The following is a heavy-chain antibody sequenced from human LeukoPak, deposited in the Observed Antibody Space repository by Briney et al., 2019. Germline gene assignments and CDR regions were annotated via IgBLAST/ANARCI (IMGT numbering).Heavy chain of an antibody. CDR1: RGSISGHS. J-gene: IGHJ4*02. V-gene: IGHV4-59*11. CDR3: VRLNTYDDFDY. CDR2: VHYSGST. Sequence: SETLSLTCSVSRGSISGHSWSWIRQPPEKGLEWIGNVHYSGSTNYSPSLNSRVTISLDTSKNQFSLILSSVTAADTAMYYCVRLNTYDDFDYWGQGTLVTVSS. D-gene: IGHD3-3*01.